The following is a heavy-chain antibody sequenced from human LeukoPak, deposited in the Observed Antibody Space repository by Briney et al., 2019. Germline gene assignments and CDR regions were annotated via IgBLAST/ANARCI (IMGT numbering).Heavy chain of an antibody. V-gene: IGHV3-30*18. J-gene: IGHJ5*02. CDR1: GFTISSHG. CDR2: IAYHGNTE. Sequence: PGTSLRLSCAVSGFTISSHGMHWVRRAPGKGPEWVAMIAYHGNTEYYGDSVKGRFTISRDNSKNTLYLQMDSLRAEDTAVYHCAKDWGSGGWYNYFDPWGQGTLVTVSS. D-gene: IGHD6-19*01. CDR3: AKDWGSGGWYNYFDP.